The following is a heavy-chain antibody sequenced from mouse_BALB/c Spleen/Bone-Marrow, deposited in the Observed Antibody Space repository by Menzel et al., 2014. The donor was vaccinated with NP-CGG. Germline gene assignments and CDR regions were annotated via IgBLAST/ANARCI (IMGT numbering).Heavy chain of an antibody. Sequence: VMLVESGPGLVAPSQSLSITCTVSGFSLTNYGVHWVRQPPGKGLEWLGVIWAGGSTNYNSALISRLSISKDNSKSQVFLKMNSLQTDDTAMYYCARVTSSAVGAMDYWGQGTSVTVSS. CDR1: GFSLTNYG. CDR3: ARVTSSAVGAMDY. D-gene: IGHD3-2*02. CDR2: IWAGGST. J-gene: IGHJ4*01. V-gene: IGHV2-9*02.